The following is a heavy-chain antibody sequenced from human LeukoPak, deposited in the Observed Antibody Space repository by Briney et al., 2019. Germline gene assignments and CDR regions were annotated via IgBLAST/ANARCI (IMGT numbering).Heavy chain of an antibody. D-gene: IGHD6-19*01. CDR2: INHSGST. Sequence: SETLSLTCAVYGGCFSGYYWTWIRQRPGKGLEWIGEINHSGSTTYKPSLKSRVTISVDTSKNHFSLRLTSVTAADTAVYYCARRQWLAPFDYWGQGTLVTVSS. CDR3: ARRQWLAPFDY. CDR1: GGCFSGYY. J-gene: IGHJ4*02. V-gene: IGHV4-34*01.